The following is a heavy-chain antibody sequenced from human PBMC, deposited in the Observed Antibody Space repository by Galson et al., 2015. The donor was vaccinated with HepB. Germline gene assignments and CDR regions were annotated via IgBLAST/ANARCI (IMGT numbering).Heavy chain of an antibody. D-gene: IGHD3-10*01. CDR1: GFTFSSYS. CDR2: ISSSSTI. V-gene: IGHV3-48*04. J-gene: IGHJ4*02. CDR3: ARDQFEALLWPLDY. Sequence: SLRLSCAASGFTFSSYSMNWVRQAPGKGLEWVSYISSSSTIYYADSVKGRFTISRDNAKNSLYLQMNSLRAEDTAVYYCARDQFEALLWPLDYWGQGTLVTVSS.